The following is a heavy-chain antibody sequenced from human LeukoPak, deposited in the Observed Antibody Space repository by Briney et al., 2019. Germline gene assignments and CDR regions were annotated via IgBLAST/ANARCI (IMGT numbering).Heavy chain of an antibody. Sequence: PSETLSLTCSVSGGSISSSSYYWGWIRQPPGKGLEWIGSMYSSGRTYHNPSLKSRVTISVDTSKNQFSLKLSSVTAADTAVYYCARGTLYRGWSYYLDFWGQGSQVTVSS. V-gene: IGHV4-39*07. CDR3: ARGTLYRGWSYYLDF. D-gene: IGHD6-19*01. J-gene: IGHJ4*02. CDR2: MYSSGRT. CDR1: GGSISSSSYY.